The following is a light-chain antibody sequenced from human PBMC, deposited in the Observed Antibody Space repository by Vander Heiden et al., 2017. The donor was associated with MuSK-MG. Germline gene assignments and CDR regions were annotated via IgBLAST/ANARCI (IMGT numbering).Light chain of an antibody. CDR2: FKADSDQ. Sequence: QAVLPQPSSLSASPGASASLTCILRSGFSIGSYRIYGFQQKPGSPPQYGPRFKADSDQQQGSGCPSRFSGSKDASANAGILFISGLQAEDEGFYYCLIGNNNAAVFGGGTKLIVL. J-gene: IGLJ2*01. V-gene: IGLV5-45*02. CDR1: SGFSIGSYR. CDR3: LIGNNNAAV.